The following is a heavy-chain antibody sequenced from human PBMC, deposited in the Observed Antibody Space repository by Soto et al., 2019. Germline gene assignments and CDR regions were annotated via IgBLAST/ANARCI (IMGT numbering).Heavy chain of an antibody. V-gene: IGHV4-30-4*01. CDR1: GASIRSTDYY. Sequence: SETLSLTCAVSGASIRSTDYYWSWIRQAPGKGLEWIGYVYYTGSTYYNPSLMSRLTISVDTSKNQFSLKLTSVTAAETAVYYCVRTAREGAVAPHWFDRWGQGTQVTVSS. CDR2: VYYTGST. D-gene: IGHD2-21*02. J-gene: IGHJ5*02. CDR3: VRTAREGAVAPHWFDR.